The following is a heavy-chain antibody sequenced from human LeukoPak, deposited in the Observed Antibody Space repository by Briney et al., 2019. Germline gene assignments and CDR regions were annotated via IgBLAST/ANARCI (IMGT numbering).Heavy chain of an antibody. CDR2: IWYGGSNK. D-gene: IGHD6-6*01. Sequence: PGGSLRLSCAASGFTFSSYGMHWVRQAPGKGLEWVAVIWYGGSNKYHADSVKGRFTISRDNSKNTLYLQMNSLRAEDTAVYYCAKQVAAARPLYYFDYWGQGTLVTVSS. CDR1: GFTFSSYG. CDR3: AKQVAAARPLYYFDY. V-gene: IGHV3-30*02. J-gene: IGHJ4*02.